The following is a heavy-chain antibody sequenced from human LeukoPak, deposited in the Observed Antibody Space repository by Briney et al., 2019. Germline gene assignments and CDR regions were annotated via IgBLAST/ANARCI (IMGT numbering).Heavy chain of an antibody. D-gene: IGHD3-22*01. CDR3: AKTIPYDSSGYYYFDY. CDR1: GYTFTGYY. CDR2: INPNSGGT. V-gene: IGHV1-2*02. J-gene: IGHJ4*02. Sequence: GASVKVSCKASGYTFTGYYMHWVRQAPGQGLEWMGWINPNSGGTNYAQKFQGRVTMTRDTSISTAYMELSSLRSEDTAVYYCAKTIPYDSSGYYYFDYWGQGTLVTVYS.